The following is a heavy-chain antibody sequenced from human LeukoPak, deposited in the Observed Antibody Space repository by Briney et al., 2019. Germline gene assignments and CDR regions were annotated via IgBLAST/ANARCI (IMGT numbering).Heavy chain of an antibody. D-gene: IGHD1-20*01. Sequence: SVKVSCTASGGTFSSYAISRVRQAPGQGLEWMGGIIPIFGTANYAQKFQGRVTITADKSTSTAYMELSSLRSEDTAVYYCARTYNWNYYYYYMDVWGKGTTVTVSS. J-gene: IGHJ6*03. CDR3: ARTYNWNYYYYYMDV. CDR1: GGTFSSYA. V-gene: IGHV1-69*06. CDR2: IIPIFGTA.